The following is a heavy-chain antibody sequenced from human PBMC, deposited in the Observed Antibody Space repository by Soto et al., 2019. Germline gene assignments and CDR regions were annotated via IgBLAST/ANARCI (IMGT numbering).Heavy chain of an antibody. D-gene: IGHD6-19*01. V-gene: IGHV4-39*01. CDR3: ARQSSGWYRQNFDY. CDR1: GGSISSSSYY. J-gene: IGHJ4*02. CDR2: IYYSGST. Sequence: QLQLQESGPGLVKPSETLSLTCTVSGGSISSSSYYWGWIRQPPGKGLEWIGSIYYSGSTYYNPSLKSRVTISGDTSKNQFSLKLSSVTAADTAVFYCARQSSGWYRQNFDYWGQGTLVTVSS.